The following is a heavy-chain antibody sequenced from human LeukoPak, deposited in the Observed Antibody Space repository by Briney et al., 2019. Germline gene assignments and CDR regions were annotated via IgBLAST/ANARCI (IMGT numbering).Heavy chain of an antibody. CDR1: GGTFSSYA. CDR2: ISAYNGNT. Sequence: ASVKVSCKASGGTFSSYAISWVRQAPGQGLEWMGWISAYNGNTNYAQKLQGRVTMTTDTSTSTAYMELRSLRSDDTAVYYCVSHSYYMGPLDYWGQGTLVTVSS. V-gene: IGHV1-18*01. D-gene: IGHD3-10*01. J-gene: IGHJ4*02. CDR3: VSHSYYMGPLDY.